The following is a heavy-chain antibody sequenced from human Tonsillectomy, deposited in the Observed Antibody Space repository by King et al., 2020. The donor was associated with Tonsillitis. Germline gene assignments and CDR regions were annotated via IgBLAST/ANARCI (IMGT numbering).Heavy chain of an antibody. J-gene: IGHJ4*02. D-gene: IGHD1-26*01. CDR2: IIPIFGTS. V-gene: IGHV1-69*01. CDR3: VSGSPGGDLLQAYFDF. Sequence: HVQLVESGAEVKKPGSSVRVSCKASGGSFSRHVISWVRQPPGQGLEWMGGIIPIFGTSNSAQKFQGRVTLTADQSTSTVYMELRGLTSDDTAVYYCVSGSPGGDLLQAYFDFWGQGTLVTV. CDR1: GGSFSRHV.